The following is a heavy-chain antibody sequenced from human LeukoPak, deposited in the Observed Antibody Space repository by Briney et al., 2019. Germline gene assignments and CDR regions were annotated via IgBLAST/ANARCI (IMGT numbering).Heavy chain of an antibody. Sequence: GGSLRLSCAASGFTFSSYAMSWVRQAPGKGLEWVSAISGSGGSTYYADSVKGRFTISRDNSKNTLYLQMNSLRAEDTAVYYCAKDRAYCSGGSCYYYYYMDVWGKGTTVTVSS. V-gene: IGHV3-23*01. D-gene: IGHD2-15*01. CDR1: GFTFSSYA. CDR2: ISGSGGST. J-gene: IGHJ6*03. CDR3: AKDRAYCSGGSCYYYYYMDV.